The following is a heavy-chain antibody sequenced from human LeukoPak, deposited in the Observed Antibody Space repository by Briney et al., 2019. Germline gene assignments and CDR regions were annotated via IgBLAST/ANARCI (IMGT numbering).Heavy chain of an antibody. CDR2: ISSGSSTI. J-gene: IGHJ3*02. CDR1: GFTFSSYS. D-gene: IGHD4-17*01. CDR3: ARELSPVTTNDAFDI. V-gene: IGHV3-48*01. Sequence: PGGSLRLSCAASGFTFSSYSMKWVRQAPGKGLEWVSYISSGSSTIYYADSVKGRFTISRDNAKNSLYLQMNSLRAEDTAVYYCARELSPVTTNDAFDIWGQGTMVTVSS.